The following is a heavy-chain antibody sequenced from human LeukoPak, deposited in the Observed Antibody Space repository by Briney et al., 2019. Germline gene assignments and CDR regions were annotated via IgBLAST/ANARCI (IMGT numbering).Heavy chain of an antibody. CDR3: AKELRRSPTYYFDY. D-gene: IGHD2-15*01. V-gene: IGHV3-23*01. J-gene: IGHJ4*02. CDR1: GFTSSNYA. CDR2: ISGSGADT. Sequence: GGSLRRSCAASGFTSSNYAMNWVRQAPGKGLEWVSAISGSGADTYYADSVKGRFTISRDNSKNTLYLQMNSLRAEDTAIYFCAKELRRSPTYYFDYWGQGTLVTVSS.